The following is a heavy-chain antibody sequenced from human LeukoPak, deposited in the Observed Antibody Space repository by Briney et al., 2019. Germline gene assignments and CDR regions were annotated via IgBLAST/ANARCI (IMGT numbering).Heavy chain of an antibody. CDR2: IYYSGST. Sequence: SETLSLTCTVSGGSISSGGYYRRWIRQHPGKGLEWIAYIYYSGSTYYNPFLKSRVTISVDTSKNQFSLKLSSVTAADTAVYYCASRYSYGSGGFAYWGQGTLVTVSS. J-gene: IGHJ4*02. D-gene: IGHD5-18*01. CDR3: ASRYSYGSGGFAY. V-gene: IGHV4-31*03. CDR1: GGSISSGGYY.